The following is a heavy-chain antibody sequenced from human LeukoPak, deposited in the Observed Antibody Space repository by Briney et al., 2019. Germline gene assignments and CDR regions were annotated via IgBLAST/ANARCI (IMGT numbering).Heavy chain of an antibody. Sequence: GASVKVSCKASGYTFTSYYMHWVRQAPGQGLEWIGIINPSGGSTSYAQKFQGRVTMTRDTSTSTVYMELSSLRSEDTAVYYCARVETYYYDSSGYSSAFDIWGQGTMVTVSS. CDR3: ARVETYYYDSSGYSSAFDI. CDR1: GYTFTSYY. V-gene: IGHV1-46*01. D-gene: IGHD3-22*01. J-gene: IGHJ3*02. CDR2: INPSGGST.